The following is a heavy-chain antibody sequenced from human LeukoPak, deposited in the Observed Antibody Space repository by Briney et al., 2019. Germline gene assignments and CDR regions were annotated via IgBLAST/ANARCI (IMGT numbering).Heavy chain of an antibody. Sequence: ASVKVSCKASGYTFTCYYMHWVRQAPGQGLEWMGWINPNSGGTNYAQKFQGRVTMTRDTSISTAYMELSRLRSDDTAVYYCARVRLAARPLGWFDYWGQGTLVTVSS. CDR2: INPNSGGT. CDR3: ARVRLAARPLGWFDY. J-gene: IGHJ4*02. D-gene: IGHD6-6*01. V-gene: IGHV1-2*02. CDR1: GYTFTCYY.